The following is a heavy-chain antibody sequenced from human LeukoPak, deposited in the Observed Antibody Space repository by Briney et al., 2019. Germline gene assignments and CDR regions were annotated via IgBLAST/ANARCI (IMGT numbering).Heavy chain of an antibody. CDR3: AREGCSSTSRYYYYYYMDV. D-gene: IGHD2-2*01. Sequence: SSETLSLTCTVSGGSISSGSYYWSWIRQPAGKGLEWIGRIYTSGSTNYNPSLKSRVTISVDTSKNQFSLKLSSVTAADTAVYYCAREGCSSTSRYYYYYYMDVWGKGTTVTVSS. CDR1: GGSISSGSYY. CDR2: IYTSGST. J-gene: IGHJ6*03. V-gene: IGHV4-61*02.